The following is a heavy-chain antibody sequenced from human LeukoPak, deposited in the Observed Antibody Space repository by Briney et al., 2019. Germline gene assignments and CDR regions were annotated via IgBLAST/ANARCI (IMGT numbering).Heavy chain of an antibody. CDR1: GFTFSSYA. CDR2: IWGSGGST. D-gene: IGHD1-14*01. V-gene: IGHV3-23*01. J-gene: IGHJ4*02. Sequence: GGSLRLSCAASGFTFSSYAMSWVRQAPGKGLEWVSSIWGSGGSTYYADSVRGRFTISRDDSKNTLYLQMNSLRAEDTAVYYCASLIGYNNAYWGQGTLVSVSS. CDR3: ASLIGYNNAY.